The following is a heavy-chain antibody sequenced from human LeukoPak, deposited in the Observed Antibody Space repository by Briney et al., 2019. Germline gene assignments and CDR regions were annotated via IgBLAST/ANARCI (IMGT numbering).Heavy chain of an antibody. CDR1: GGSISSYY. J-gene: IGHJ4*02. CDR2: IYYSGST. CDR3: ARGITYFDY. V-gene: IGHV4-59*01. Sequence: PSETLSLTCTVSGGSISSYYWSWIRQPPGKGLEWIGYIYYSGSTNYNPSLKSRVTISVDTSKNQFSLKLSSVTAADTAVYYCARGITYFDYWGQGTPVTFSS. D-gene: IGHD1-14*01.